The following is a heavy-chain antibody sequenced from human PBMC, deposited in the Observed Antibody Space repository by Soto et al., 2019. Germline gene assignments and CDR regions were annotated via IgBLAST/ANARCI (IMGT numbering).Heavy chain of an antibody. Sequence: QVRLVESGGGVVQPGRSLRLSCAASGFTFNNYAMTWVRQAPGKGLEWLAVIAYDGSDKNYAESVKGRFTIFRDKSKNTVYLQMNSLRPEDTAVYYCAKELFEYTYGRHYYYYGLDVWGQGTTVTVSS. CDR2: IAYDGSDK. J-gene: IGHJ6*02. CDR3: AKELFEYTYGRHYYYYGLDV. CDR1: GFTFNNYA. V-gene: IGHV3-30*18. D-gene: IGHD5-18*01.